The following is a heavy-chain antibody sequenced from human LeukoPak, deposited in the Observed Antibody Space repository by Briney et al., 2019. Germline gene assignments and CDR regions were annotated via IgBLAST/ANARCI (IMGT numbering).Heavy chain of an antibody. CDR2: IYYSGST. CDR3: ARAKYYDFSSGYLTYYFDS. V-gene: IGHV4-39*06. CDR1: GGSISSSSYY. D-gene: IGHD3-3*01. J-gene: IGHJ4*02. Sequence: SETLSLTCTVSGGSISSSSYYWGWIRQPPGKGLEWIGSIYYSGSTDYNPSFKSRVTISGDTSKNQFALNLSSVTAADTALYYCARAKYYDFSSGYLTYYFDSWGQGALVTVSS.